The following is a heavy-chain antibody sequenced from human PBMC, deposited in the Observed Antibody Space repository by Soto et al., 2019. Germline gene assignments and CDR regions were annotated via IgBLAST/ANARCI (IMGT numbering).Heavy chain of an antibody. CDR1: GFTFSTTA. Sequence: EVQLLESGGGLVQPGGSLRLSCVASGFTFSTTAMSWVRQAPGKGLEWVSSISGSEGSTYYLDSVKGRFTISRDNSKDTLYLQMSSLRAEDTALYFCAREVLYTYAPWDYWGQGTLDTVSS. V-gene: IGHV3-23*01. D-gene: IGHD2-2*01. CDR2: ISGSEGST. CDR3: AREVLYTYAPWDY. J-gene: IGHJ4*02.